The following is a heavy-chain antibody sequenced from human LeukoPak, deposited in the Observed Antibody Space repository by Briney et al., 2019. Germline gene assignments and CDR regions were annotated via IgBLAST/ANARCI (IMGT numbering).Heavy chain of an antibody. D-gene: IGHD6-25*01. CDR3: AREAIAAGKNFDY. CDR1: GYTFTSYY. CDR2: IHPDGETT. Sequence: ASVKVSCKASGYTFTSYYMHWVRQAPGQGLEWVGTIHPDGETTTYGQKFQGRVTVTCDTSTSTVYMDLSSLRSEDTAVYYCAREAIAAGKNFDYWGQGTQVTVSS. V-gene: IGHV1-46*01. J-gene: IGHJ4*02.